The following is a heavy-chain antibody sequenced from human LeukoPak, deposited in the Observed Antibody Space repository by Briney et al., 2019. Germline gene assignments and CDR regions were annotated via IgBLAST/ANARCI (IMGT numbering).Heavy chain of an antibody. CDR3: ARDHCSSSSCYTYYGMEL. J-gene: IGHJ6*02. CDR2: INQDRSEK. Sequence: GGSLRLSCAASGISFSSYWMNWVRQVPGKGLEWVANINQDRSEKSYVDSVKGRFTISRDNAKNSLYLQMNSLRAEDTAVYYCARDHCSSSSCYTYYGMELWGQGTTVTVSS. CDR1: GISFSSYW. D-gene: IGHD2-2*02. V-gene: IGHV3-7*01.